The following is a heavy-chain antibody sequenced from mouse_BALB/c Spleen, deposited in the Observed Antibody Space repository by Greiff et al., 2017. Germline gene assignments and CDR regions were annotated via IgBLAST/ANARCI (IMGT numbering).Heavy chain of an antibody. CDR2: ISTYYGDA. Sequence: QVQLQQSGAELVRPGVSVKISCKGSGYTFTDYAMHWVKQSHAKSLEWIGVISTYYGDASYNQKFKGKATMTVDKSSSTAYMELARLTSEDSAIYYCARSGYDYVDYWGQGTTRTVSS. V-gene: IGHV1S137*01. CDR3: ARSGYDYVDY. CDR1: GYTFTDYA. J-gene: IGHJ2*01. D-gene: IGHD2-3*01.